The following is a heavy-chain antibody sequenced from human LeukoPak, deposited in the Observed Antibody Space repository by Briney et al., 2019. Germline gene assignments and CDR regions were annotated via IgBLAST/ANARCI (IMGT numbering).Heavy chain of an antibody. Sequence: GGSLRLSCAASGFIFRNYAMTWVRQAPGKGLEWVSGISDRGGSTYYADSVKGRFTISRDNAKNSLYLQMNSLRAEDTAVYYCAKRSGSGLTMNNYWGQGTLVTVSS. V-gene: IGHV3-23*01. CDR2: ISDRGGST. D-gene: IGHD3-22*01. CDR3: AKRSGSGLTMNNY. CDR1: GFIFRNYA. J-gene: IGHJ4*02.